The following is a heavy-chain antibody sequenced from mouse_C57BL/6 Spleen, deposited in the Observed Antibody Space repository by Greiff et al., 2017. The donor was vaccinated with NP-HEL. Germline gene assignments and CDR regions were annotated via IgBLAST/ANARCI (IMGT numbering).Heavy chain of an antibody. D-gene: IGHD1-1*01. Sequence: EVKLVESGGGLVQPKGSLKLSCAASGFSFNTYAMNWVRQAPGKGLEWVARIRSKSNNYATYYADSVKDRFTISRDDSESMLYLQMNNLKTEDTAMYYCVRGLYYGSSFSYWYFDVWGTGTTVTVSS. CDR3: VRGLYYGSSFSYWYFDV. V-gene: IGHV10-1*01. CDR1: GFSFNTYA. J-gene: IGHJ1*03. CDR2: IRSKSNNYAT.